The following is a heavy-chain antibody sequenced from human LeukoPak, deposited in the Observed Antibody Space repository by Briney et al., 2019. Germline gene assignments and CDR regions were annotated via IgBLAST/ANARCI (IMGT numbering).Heavy chain of an antibody. D-gene: IGHD5-12*01. CDR1: GFTFSSYS. Sequence: GGSLRLSCAASGFTFSSYSMNWVRQAPGKGLEWVSSISSSSSYIYYADSVKGRFTISRDNAKNSLYLQMNSLRAEDTAVYYCAKDSDGYDYFDYWGQGTLVTVSS. V-gene: IGHV3-21*01. J-gene: IGHJ4*02. CDR3: AKDSDGYDYFDY. CDR2: ISSSSSYI.